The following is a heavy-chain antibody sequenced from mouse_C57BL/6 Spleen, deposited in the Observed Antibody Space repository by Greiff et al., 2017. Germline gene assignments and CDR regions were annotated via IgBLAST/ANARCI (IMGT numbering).Heavy chain of an antibody. Sequence: QVQLQQPGTELVKPGASVKLSCKATGYTFTSYWMHWVKQRPGQGLEWIGNFNPSNGGTNYNEKFKRKATLTVDKSSNTAYMQLSSLTSEDSAVYNCARRTGAMDYWGQGTSVTVSS. V-gene: IGHV1-53*01. D-gene: IGHD3-3*01. J-gene: IGHJ4*01. CDR3: ARRTGAMDY. CDR2: FNPSNGGT. CDR1: GYTFTSYW.